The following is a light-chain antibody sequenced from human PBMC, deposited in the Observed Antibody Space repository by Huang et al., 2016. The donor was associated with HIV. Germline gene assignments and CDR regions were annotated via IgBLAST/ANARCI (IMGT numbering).Light chain of an antibody. CDR2: GAS. CDR1: QTVSNN. Sequence: EIVMTQSPATLSVSPGESATLSCRASQTVSNNLAWYQQRPGQAPRLLVYGASTRATGVPARFSGSGSGTEFTLTINSLQSEDFAIYHCQQYNNWPLYTFGQGTKLEIK. J-gene: IGKJ2*01. CDR3: QQYNNWPLYT. V-gene: IGKV3-15*01.